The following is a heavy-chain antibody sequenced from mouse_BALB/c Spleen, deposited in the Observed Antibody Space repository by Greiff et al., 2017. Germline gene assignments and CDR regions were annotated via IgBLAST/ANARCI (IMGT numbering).Heavy chain of an antibody. CDR2: INPSSGYT. CDR1: GYTFTSYT. D-gene: IGHD1-1*01. V-gene: IGHV1-4*02. CDR3: ARGLYGDFDY. Sequence: QVQLKQSAAELARPGASVKMSCKASGYTFTSYTMHWVKQRPGQGLEWIGYINPSSGYTEYNQKFKDKTTLTADKSSSTAYMQLSSLTSEDSAVYYCARGLYGDFDYWGQGTTLTVSS. J-gene: IGHJ2*01.